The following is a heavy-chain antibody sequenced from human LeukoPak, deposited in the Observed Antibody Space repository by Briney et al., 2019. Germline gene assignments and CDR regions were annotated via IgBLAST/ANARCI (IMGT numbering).Heavy chain of an antibody. Sequence: GRSLRLSCAASGFTFSSYSIHWVRQAPGKGLEWVAVISYDGSNKYYVDSVKGRFTISRDNSKNTLYLQMNSLRAEDTAVYYCAREPFGGYQYYYYYYGMDVWGKGTTVTVSS. CDR2: ISYDGSNK. V-gene: IGHV3-30*04. D-gene: IGHD3-16*01. CDR1: GFTFSSYS. CDR3: AREPFGGYQYYYYYYGMDV. J-gene: IGHJ6*04.